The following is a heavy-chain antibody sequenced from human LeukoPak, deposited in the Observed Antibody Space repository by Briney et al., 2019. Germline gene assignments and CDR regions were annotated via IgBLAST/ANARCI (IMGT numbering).Heavy chain of an antibody. J-gene: IGHJ3*02. D-gene: IGHD3-10*01. Sequence: PGGSLRLSCAASGFSFSSYAMCWVRQAPGKGLEWVSAISGTGGSTYYADSVKGRFTISRDNSKNTLYLQMNSLRAEDTAVYYCAKGGLLWFGEDAFDIWGQGTMVTVSS. CDR2: ISGTGGST. CDR1: GFSFSSYA. CDR3: AKGGLLWFGEDAFDI. V-gene: IGHV3-23*01.